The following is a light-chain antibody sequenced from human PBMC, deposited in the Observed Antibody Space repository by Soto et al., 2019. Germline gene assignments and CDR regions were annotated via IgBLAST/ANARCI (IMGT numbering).Light chain of an antibody. CDR3: QQYISGPGLT. V-gene: IGKV1-27*01. CDR1: QGISNY. J-gene: IGKJ5*01. CDR2: AAS. Sequence: DIPMTQSPSSLSASVGDRVTITCRASQGISNYLAWYQQKPGKVPKLLIYAASTLQSGVPSRFSGSGSGTYFTLTSSSLLPEDVGTYYCQQYISGPGLTFGQGTRLDSK.